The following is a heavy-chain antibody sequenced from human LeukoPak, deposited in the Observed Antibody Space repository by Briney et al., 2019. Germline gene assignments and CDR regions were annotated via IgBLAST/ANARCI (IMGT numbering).Heavy chain of an antibody. J-gene: IGHJ6*03. Sequence: DSVKGRFTISRDNSKNTLYLQMNSLRAEDTAVYYCAKDGVVTRLNYYYYMDVWGKGTTVTISS. CDR3: AKDGVVTRLNYYYYMDV. D-gene: IGHD4-23*01. V-gene: IGHV3-30*02.